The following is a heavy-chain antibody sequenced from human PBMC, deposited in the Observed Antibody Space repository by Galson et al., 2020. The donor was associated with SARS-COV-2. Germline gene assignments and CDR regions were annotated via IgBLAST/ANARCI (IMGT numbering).Heavy chain of an antibody. CDR2: INHSGST. CDR3: ASPLLRDFERPTDDAFDI. D-gene: IGHD3-9*01. V-gene: IGHV4-34*01. CDR1: GGSFSGYY. J-gene: IGHJ3*02. Sequence: SQASETLSLTCAVYGGSFSGYYWSWIRQPPGKGLEWIGEINHSGSTNYNPSLKSRVTISVDTSKNQFSLKLSPVTAADTAVYYCASPLLRDFERPTDDAFDIWGQGTMVTVSS.